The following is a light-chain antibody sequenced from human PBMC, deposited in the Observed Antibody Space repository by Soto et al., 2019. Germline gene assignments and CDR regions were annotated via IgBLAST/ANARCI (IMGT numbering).Light chain of an antibody. J-gene: IGKJ1*01. CDR1: QSVTTN. CDR3: QQYAYWPET. V-gene: IGKV3-15*01. Sequence: EVVMTQSPATLSVSPGEIVTFSCRASQSVTTNLAWYQHKPGQSPRLLIHYASTRASGVPARFSGSGSGTNFTLAIDSLQSEDFAIYYCQQYAYWPETFGHGTKVDIK. CDR2: YAS.